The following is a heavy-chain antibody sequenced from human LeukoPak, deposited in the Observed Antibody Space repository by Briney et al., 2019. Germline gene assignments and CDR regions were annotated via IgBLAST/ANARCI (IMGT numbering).Heavy chain of an antibody. CDR3: ASYYYGSEITGYFQH. V-gene: IGHV1-69*05. D-gene: IGHD3-10*01. Sequence: GASVKVSCKASGYTFTSYDINWVRQAPGQGLEWMGGIIPIFGTANYAQKFQGRVTITTDESTSTAYMELSSLRSEDTAVYHCASYYYGSEITGYFQHWGQGTLVTVSS. CDR1: GYTFTSYD. CDR2: IIPIFGTA. J-gene: IGHJ1*01.